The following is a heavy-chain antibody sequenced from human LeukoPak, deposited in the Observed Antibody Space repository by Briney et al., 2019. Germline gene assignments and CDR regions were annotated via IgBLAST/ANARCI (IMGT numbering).Heavy chain of an antibody. V-gene: IGHV3-7*04. Sequence: GGTLRLSCTASGFTFRNFWMSWVRQAPGRGLEWVTNIHPEGNEKYHVESVKGRFTISRDNPKSSLFLQMNGLRVEDTAVYYCARGDAFSGDHWGQGTLVTVSS. CDR2: IHPEGNEK. J-gene: IGHJ4*02. CDR1: GFTFRNFW. CDR3: ARGDAFSGDH.